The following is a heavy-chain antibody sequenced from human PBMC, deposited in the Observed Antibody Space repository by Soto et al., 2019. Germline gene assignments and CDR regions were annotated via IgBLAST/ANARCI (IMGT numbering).Heavy chain of an antibody. D-gene: IGHD3-22*01. V-gene: IGHV4-31*03. CDR1: GGSISSCGYY. CDR3: ARGATYYYDSSGYAHPYFFDY. CDR2: IYYSGST. J-gene: IGHJ4*02. Sequence: SETLSLPCTVSGGSISSCGYYWSWIRQHPGKGLEWIGYIYYSGSTYYNPSLKSRVTISVDTSKNQFSLKLSSVTAADTAVYYCARGATYYYDSSGYAHPYFFDYWGQGTLVTVSS.